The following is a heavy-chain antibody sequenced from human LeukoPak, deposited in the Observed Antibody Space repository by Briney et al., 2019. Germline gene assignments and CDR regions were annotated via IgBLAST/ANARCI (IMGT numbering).Heavy chain of an antibody. CDR2: IYSGGST. Sequence: GSLTLSCAASGFTVSSNYMSWIRQAPGKGLEWVSVIYSGGSTYYAHSVKSRVTISIDNSKNPLYLKLNSLTAADTAVYYCASTTVVPSPAFDIWGQGTMVTVSS. CDR3: ASTTVVPSPAFDI. D-gene: IGHD4-23*01. CDR1: GFTVSSNY. V-gene: IGHV3-66*02. J-gene: IGHJ3*02.